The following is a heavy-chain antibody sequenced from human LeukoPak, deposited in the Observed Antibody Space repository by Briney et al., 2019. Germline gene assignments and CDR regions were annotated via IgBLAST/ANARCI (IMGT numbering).Heavy chain of an antibody. J-gene: IGHJ4*02. CDR2: IWYDGSNK. CDR3: ARAPSGWSHYFDY. V-gene: IGHV3-33*01. D-gene: IGHD6-19*01. CDR1: GFTFSSYG. Sequence: GGSLRLSCAASGFTFSSYGMHWVRQAPGKGLEWVAVIWYDGSNKYYADSVKGRFTISRDNSKNTLYLQMNSLRAEDTAVYYCARAPSGWSHYFDYWGQGTLVTVSS.